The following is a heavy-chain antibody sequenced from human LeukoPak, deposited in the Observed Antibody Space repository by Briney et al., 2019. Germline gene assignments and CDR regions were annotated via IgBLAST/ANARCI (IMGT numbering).Heavy chain of an antibody. CDR3: AREQGYYFDY. CDR1: GGSISSYY. V-gene: IGHV4-59*01. Sequence: SETLSLTCTVSGGSISSYYWNWIRQPPGKGLEWIGYIYYSGSTNYNPSLKSRVTISVDTSKNQSSLKLSSVTAADTAVYYCAREQGYYFDYWGQGTLVTVSS. J-gene: IGHJ4*02. CDR2: IYYSGST.